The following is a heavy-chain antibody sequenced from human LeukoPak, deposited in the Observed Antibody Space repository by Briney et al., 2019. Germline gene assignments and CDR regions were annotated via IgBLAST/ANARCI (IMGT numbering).Heavy chain of an antibody. CDR3: ARDLQYVGAFDI. CDR2: IYTSGST. J-gene: IGHJ3*02. V-gene: IGHV4-4*07. Sequence: SETLSLTCTVSGGSISSYYWSWIRQPAGKGLEWIGRIYTSGSTNYNPSLKSRVTISVDRSKNQFSLKLSSVTAADTAVYYCARDLQYVGAFDIWGQGTMVTVSS. D-gene: IGHD3-16*01. CDR1: GGSISSYY.